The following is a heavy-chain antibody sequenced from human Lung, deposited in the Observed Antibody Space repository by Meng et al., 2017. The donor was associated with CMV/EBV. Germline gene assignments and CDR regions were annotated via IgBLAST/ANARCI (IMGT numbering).Heavy chain of an antibody. D-gene: IGHD1-26*01. CDR3: ARTLGSYYDY. CDR2: IIHSIGIV. J-gene: IGHJ4*02. V-gene: IGHV1-69*10. CDR1: GGTLSSYA. Sequence: SGKAAGGTLSSYAVSWVRQADGRGIEWRGDIIHSIGIVNDAQKFRGRVTSTADRATGTAYMELSSLRSEDTAVCYCARTLGSYYDYWGQGTLVTVSS.